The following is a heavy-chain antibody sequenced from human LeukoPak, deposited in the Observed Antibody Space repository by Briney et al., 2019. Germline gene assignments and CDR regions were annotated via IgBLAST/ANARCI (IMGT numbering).Heavy chain of an antibody. CDR2: ISYDGSNK. CDR3: AKGPFSGYSYGGY. V-gene: IGHV3-30*18. J-gene: IGHJ4*02. Sequence: PGGSLRLSCAASGFTFSSYGMHWVRQAPGKGLEWVAVISYDGSNKYYADSVKGRFTISRDNSKNTLYLQMNSLRAEDTAVYYCAKGPFSGYSYGGYWGQGTLVTVSS. D-gene: IGHD5-18*01. CDR1: GFTFSSYG.